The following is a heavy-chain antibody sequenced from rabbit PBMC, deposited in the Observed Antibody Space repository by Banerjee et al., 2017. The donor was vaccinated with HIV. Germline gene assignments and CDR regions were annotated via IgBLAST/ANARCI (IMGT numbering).Heavy chain of an antibody. CDR1: GFSFSSGYY. CDR3: TRDSTGYAGYGYAAFKL. J-gene: IGHJ4*01. CDR2: ISASSSGNT. V-gene: IGHV1S45*01. D-gene: IGHD6-1*01. Sequence: QEQLVESGGGLVQPEGSLTLTCTVSGFSFSSGYYMCWVRQAPGKGLELIACISASSSGNTYYASWAKGRFTISKTSSSTVTLQMTSLTAADTATYFCTRDSTGYAGYGYAAFKLWGPGTLVTVS.